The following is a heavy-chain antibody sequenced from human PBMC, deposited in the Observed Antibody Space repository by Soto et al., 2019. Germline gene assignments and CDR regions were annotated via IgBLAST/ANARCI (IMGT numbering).Heavy chain of an antibody. CDR2: IYYSGST. CDR3: ASVPNYYDTTGYVY. J-gene: IGHJ4*02. V-gene: IGHV4-30-4*01. CDR1: GDSISSGDYY. D-gene: IGHD3-22*01. Sequence: QVQLQESGPGLVKPSQTLSLTCTVSGDSISSGDYYWTWFRQSPGKGPEWIGYIYYSGSTHYNPSLTTRLPMSDDTSMGLFPLKLSSVTAADTAVYYCASVPNYYDTTGYVYWGQGTLVTVSS.